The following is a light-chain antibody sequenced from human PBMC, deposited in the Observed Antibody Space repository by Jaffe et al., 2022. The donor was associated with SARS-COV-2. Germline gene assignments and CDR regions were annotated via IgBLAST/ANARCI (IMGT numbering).Light chain of an antibody. CDR2: GAS. CDR1: QMVSSN. CDR3: HQYHAWPPLT. V-gene: IGKV3-15*01. J-gene: IGKJ4*01. Sequence: EIVMTQSPATLSVSPGERATLSCRASQMVSSNLAWYQQKPGQAPRLLIYGASTRATDIPARFSGSGSGTEFTLTISSLQSEDFAVYYCHQYHAWPPLTFGGGTKVEIK.